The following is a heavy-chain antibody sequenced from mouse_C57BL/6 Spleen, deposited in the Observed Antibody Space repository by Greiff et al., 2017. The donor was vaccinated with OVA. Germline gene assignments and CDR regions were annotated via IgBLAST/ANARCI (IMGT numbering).Heavy chain of an antibody. CDR2: ISSGGSYT. D-gene: IGHD3-2*02. CDR3: ARHLDSSGRGFAY. V-gene: IGHV5-6*02. J-gene: IGHJ3*01. Sequence: EVKLVESGGDLVKPGGSLKLSCAASGFTFSSYGMSWVRQTPDKRLEWVATISSGGSYTYYPDSVKGRFTISRDNAKNTLYLQMSSLKSEDTAMYYCARHLDSSGRGFAYWGQGTLVTVSA. CDR1: GFTFSSYG.